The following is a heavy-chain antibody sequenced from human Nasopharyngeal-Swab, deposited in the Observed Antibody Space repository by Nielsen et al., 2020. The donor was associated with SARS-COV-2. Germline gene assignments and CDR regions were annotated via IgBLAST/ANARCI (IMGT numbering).Heavy chain of an antibody. J-gene: IGHJ6*02. Sequence: GESLKISCEVSGFSFRDHAMSWVRQAPGKGLEWVAVIWYDGSNKYYADSVKGRFTISRDNSKNTLYLQMNSLRAEDTAVYYCARDWYSSSSDHYYYGMDVWGQGTTVTVSS. CDR1: GFSFRDHA. CDR3: ARDWYSSSSDHYYYGMDV. D-gene: IGHD6-6*01. CDR2: IWYDGSNK. V-gene: IGHV3-33*08.